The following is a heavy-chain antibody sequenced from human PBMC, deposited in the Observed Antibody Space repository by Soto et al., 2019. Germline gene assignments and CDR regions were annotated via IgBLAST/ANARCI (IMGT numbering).Heavy chain of an antibody. Sequence: GGSVRLACAASGFTFSSYGMHWVRQAPGKGLEWVAVISYDGSNKYYADSVKGRFTISRDNSNNTLYLQMNSLRAEDTAVSYRAKAHTIFGVFILPLHGVDVRGQGTPLTVSS. V-gene: IGHV3-30*18. CDR3: AKAHTIFGVFILPLHGVDV. D-gene: IGHD3-3*01. J-gene: IGHJ6*02. CDR1: GFTFSSYG. CDR2: ISYDGSNK.